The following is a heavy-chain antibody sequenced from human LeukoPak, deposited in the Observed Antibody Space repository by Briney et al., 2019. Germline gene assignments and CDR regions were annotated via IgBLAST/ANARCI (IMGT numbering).Heavy chain of an antibody. CDR3: ARHASANVRNFQY. CDR1: GGSFSGYY. CDR2: INESGSA. D-gene: IGHD2-2*01. V-gene: IGHV4-34*01. Sequence: SETLSLTCAVYGGSFSGYYWSWIRQSPGKGLEWLGEINESGSANYNPSLKSRVTISVVTLKNQFSLKMSSVTAADTAVYYCARHASANVRNFQYWGQGTLVTVSS. J-gene: IGHJ1*01.